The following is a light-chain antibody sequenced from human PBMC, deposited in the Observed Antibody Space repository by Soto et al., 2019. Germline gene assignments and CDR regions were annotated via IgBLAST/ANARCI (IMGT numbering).Light chain of an antibody. V-gene: IGKV3-20*01. J-gene: IGKJ2*01. Sequence: EIVLTQSPGTLSLSPGERATLSCRASQSVSSSYLAWYQQKPGQAPRLLIYRASSRATGIPDRFSGSGPGTYFTLTISRLEPEDFAVYYCQQYGGLYTFGQGTKLEIK. CDR2: RAS. CDR3: QQYGGLYT. CDR1: QSVSSSY.